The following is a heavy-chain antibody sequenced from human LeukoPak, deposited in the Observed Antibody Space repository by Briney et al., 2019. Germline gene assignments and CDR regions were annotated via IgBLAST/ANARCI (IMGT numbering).Heavy chain of an antibody. CDR2: IYYSGST. Sequence: PSETLSLTCTVSGGSISSGGYYWSWIRQHPGKGLEWIGYIYYSGSTYYNPSLKSRVTISVDTSKNQFSLKLSSVTAADTAVYYCARRTTIFGVAPTGYFDYWGQGTLVTVSS. CDR1: GGSISSGGYY. V-gene: IGHV4-31*03. D-gene: IGHD3-3*01. CDR3: ARRTTIFGVAPTGYFDY. J-gene: IGHJ4*02.